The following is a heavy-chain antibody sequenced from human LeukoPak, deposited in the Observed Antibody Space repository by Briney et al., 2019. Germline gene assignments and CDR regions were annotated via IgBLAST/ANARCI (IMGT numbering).Heavy chain of an antibody. CDR3: ARDEAVAVLFDN. CDR2: INSDGSST. Sequence: GGSLRLSCAASGFNFSTYWMHWVRQAPGKGLVWVSRINSDGSSTNYADSVKGRFTISRDNAKTSLYLQMNSLRVEDTAVYYCARDEAVAVLFDNWGQGTLVTVSS. J-gene: IGHJ4*02. CDR1: GFNFSTYW. D-gene: IGHD6-19*01. V-gene: IGHV3-74*01.